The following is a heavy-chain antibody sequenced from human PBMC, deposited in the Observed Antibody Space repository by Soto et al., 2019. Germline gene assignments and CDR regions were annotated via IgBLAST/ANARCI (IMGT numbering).Heavy chain of an antibody. V-gene: IGHV1-69*04. D-gene: IGHD2-21*02. J-gene: IGHJ2*01. Sequence: SVKVSCKASGGTFSSYTISWVRQAPGQGLEWMGRIIPILGIANYAQKFQGRVTITADKSTSTAYMELSSLRSEDTAVYYCARDRRVTPSHWYFDLWGHGTLVTVSS. CDR3: ARDRRVTPSHWYFDL. CDR1: GGTFSSYT. CDR2: IIPILGIA.